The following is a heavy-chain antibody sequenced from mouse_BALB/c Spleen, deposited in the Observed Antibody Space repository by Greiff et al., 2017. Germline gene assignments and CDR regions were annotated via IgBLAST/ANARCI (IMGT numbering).Heavy chain of an antibody. CDR1: GFNIKDTY. CDR3: ARLRGNYPYAMDY. D-gene: IGHD2-1*01. V-gene: IGHV14-3*02. CDR2: IDPANGNT. J-gene: IGHJ4*01. Sequence: EVKLQESGAELVKPGASVKLSCTASGFNIKDTYMHWVKQRPEQGLEWIGRIDPANGNTKYDPKFQGKATITADTSSNTAYLQLSSLTSEDTAVYYCARLRGNYPYAMDYWGQGTSVTVSS.